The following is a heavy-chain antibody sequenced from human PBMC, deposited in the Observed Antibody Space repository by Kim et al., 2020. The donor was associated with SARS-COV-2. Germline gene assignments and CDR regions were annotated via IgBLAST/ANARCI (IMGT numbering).Heavy chain of an antibody. CDR3: ARDYFGSEGAPTLDAFDI. V-gene: IGHV3-30*04. J-gene: IGHJ3*02. CDR1: GFTFSSYA. Sequence: GGSLRLSCAASGFTFSSYAMHWVRQAPGKGLEWVAVISYDGSNKYYADSVKGRFTISRDNSKNTLYLQMNSLRAEDTAVYYCARDYFGSEGAPTLDAFDIWGQGTMVTVSS. D-gene: IGHD1-26*01. CDR2: ISYDGSNK.